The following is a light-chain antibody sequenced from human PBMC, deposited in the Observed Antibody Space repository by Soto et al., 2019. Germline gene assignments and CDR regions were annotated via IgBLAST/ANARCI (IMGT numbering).Light chain of an antibody. CDR2: AAS. Sequence: DIQLTQSPSFLSASVGDRVTITCRASQGISSYLAWYQQKPGKAPKLLIYAASTLQSGVPSRFSSSGSGTEFTLTISSLQPEDFATYYCQQLNSYLPTFGPGTKVDIK. CDR1: QGISSY. J-gene: IGKJ3*01. V-gene: IGKV1-9*01. CDR3: QQLNSYLPT.